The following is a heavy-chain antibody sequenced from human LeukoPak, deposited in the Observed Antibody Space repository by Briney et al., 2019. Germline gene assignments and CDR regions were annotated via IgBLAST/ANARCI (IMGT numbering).Heavy chain of an antibody. J-gene: IGHJ6*02. CDR3: ARDMVRGVIPYYGMDV. CDR2: IIPIFGTA. Sequence: SVKVSCKASGGTFSSYAISWVRQAPGQGLEWMGGIIPIFGTANYAQKFQGRVTITADESTSAAYMELSSLRSEDTAVYYCARDMVRGVIPYYGMDVWGQGTTVTVS. CDR1: GGTFSSYA. V-gene: IGHV1-69*13. D-gene: IGHD3-10*01.